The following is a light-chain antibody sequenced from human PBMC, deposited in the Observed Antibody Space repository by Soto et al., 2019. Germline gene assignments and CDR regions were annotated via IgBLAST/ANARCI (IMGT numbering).Light chain of an antibody. J-gene: IGKJ5*01. V-gene: IGKV3-20*01. CDR3: QLRIT. CDR1: QSVSSSY. Sequence: EIVLTQSPSTLSLSHGERATLSCRASQSVSSSYLAWYQQKPGQAPRLLIYGASSRATGIPDRFSGSGSGTDFTLTISRLEPEDFAVYYRQLRITFGQGTRLEIK. CDR2: GAS.